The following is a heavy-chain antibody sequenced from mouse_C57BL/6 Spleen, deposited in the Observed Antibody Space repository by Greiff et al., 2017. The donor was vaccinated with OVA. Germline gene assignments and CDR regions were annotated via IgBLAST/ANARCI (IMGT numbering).Heavy chain of an antibody. CDR3: AREGNYYGRTPYWYFDV. Sequence: QVQLQQPGAELVKPGASVKLSCKASGYTFTSYWMHWVKQRPGQGLEWIGMIHPNSGSTNYNEKFKSKATLTVDKSSSTAYMQLSSLTSEDSAVYYGAREGNYYGRTPYWYFDVWGTGTTVTVSS. D-gene: IGHD1-1*01. CDR1: GYTFTSYW. V-gene: IGHV1-64*01. J-gene: IGHJ1*03. CDR2: IHPNSGST.